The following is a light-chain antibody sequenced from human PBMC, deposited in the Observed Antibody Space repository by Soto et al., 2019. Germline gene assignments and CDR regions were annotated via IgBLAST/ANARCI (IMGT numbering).Light chain of an antibody. CDR3: QSYDSSLSVV. CDR1: SSNIGAGYD. Sequence: QSVLTQPPSVSGAPGQRVTISCTGSSSNIGAGYDVHWYQQLPGTAPKRLMHGNSNRPSGVPDRFAGSKSGTSASLAITGLQAEDEADYYCQSYDSSLSVVFGGGTKLTVL. V-gene: IGLV1-40*01. J-gene: IGLJ2*01. CDR2: GNS.